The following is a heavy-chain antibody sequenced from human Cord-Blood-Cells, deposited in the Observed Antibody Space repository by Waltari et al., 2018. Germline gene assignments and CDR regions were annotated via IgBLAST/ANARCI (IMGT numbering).Heavy chain of an antibody. Sequence: EVQLLESGGGLVQPGGSLRLSCAASGFTFSSYAMSWVRQAPGKGLEWVSAISGSRGSTYYADSVKGRFTISRDNSKNTLYLQMNSLRAEDTAVYYCAKFHSSSWFWFDYWGQGTLVTVSS. CDR3: AKFHSSSWFWFDY. CDR2: ISGSRGST. J-gene: IGHJ4*02. D-gene: IGHD6-13*01. V-gene: IGHV3-23*01. CDR1: GFTFSSYA.